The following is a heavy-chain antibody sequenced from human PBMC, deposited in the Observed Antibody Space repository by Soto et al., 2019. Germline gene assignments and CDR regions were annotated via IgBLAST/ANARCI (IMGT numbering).Heavy chain of an antibody. CDR2: ISAYNGNT. V-gene: IGHV1-18*01. CDR1: GYTFTSYG. D-gene: IGHD3-10*01. CDR3: ARVKGSGSYYAVGYYYYYGMDV. J-gene: IGHJ6*02. Sequence: QVPLVQSGAEVKKPGASVKVSCKASGYTFTSYGISWVRQAPGQGLEWMGWISAYNGNTNYAQKLQGRVTMTTDTSTSTAYMELRSLRSDDTAVYYCARVKGSGSYYAVGYYYYYGMDVWGQGTTVTVSS.